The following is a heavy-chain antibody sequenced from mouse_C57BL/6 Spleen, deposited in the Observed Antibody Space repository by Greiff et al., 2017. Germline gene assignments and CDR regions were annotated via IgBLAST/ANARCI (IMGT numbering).Heavy chain of an antibody. D-gene: IGHD2-3*01. CDR2: ISDGGSYT. Sequence: EVKLVESGGGLVKPGGSLKLSCAASGFTFSSYAMSWVRQTPEKRLEWVATISDGGSYTYYPDNVKGRFTISRDNAKNNLYLQMSHLKSEDTAMYYCARDPDGYNWYFDVWGTGTTVTVSS. CDR3: ARDPDGYNWYFDV. J-gene: IGHJ1*03. V-gene: IGHV5-4*01. CDR1: GFTFSSYA.